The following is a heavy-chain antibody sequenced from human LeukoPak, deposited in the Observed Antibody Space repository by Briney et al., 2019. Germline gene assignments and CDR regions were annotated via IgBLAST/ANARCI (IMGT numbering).Heavy chain of an antibody. CDR3: ARSYGSGSYEYYFDY. CDR1: GGSFSGYY. D-gene: IGHD3-10*01. CDR2: INHSGST. J-gene: IGHJ4*02. V-gene: IGHV4-34*01. Sequence: SETLSLTCAVYGGSFSGYYWSWIRQPPGKGLEWIGEINHSGSTNYNPSLKSRVTISVDTSKNQFSLKLSSVTAADTAVYYCARSYGSGSYEYYFDYWGRGTLVTVSS.